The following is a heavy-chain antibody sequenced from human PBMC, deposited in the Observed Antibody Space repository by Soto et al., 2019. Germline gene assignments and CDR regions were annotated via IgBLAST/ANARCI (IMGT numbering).Heavy chain of an antibody. Sequence: EVQLLESGGGLVQPGGSLRLSCVVSGFTFSTYGMSWVRQAPEKGLEWVARVTGAGGRIYNEDSVKGRFTISRDNSKYSVYLQVNSLIADDTAVYYCAKGHTDEYGDYSDDGMDVWCQGTTVTFST. D-gene: IGHD4-17*01. CDR2: VTGAGGRI. V-gene: IGHV3-23*01. CDR3: AKGHTDEYGDYSDDGMDV. CDR1: GFTFSTYG. J-gene: IGHJ6*01.